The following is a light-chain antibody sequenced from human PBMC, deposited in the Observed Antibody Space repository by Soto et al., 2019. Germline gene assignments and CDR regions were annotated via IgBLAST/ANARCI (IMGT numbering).Light chain of an antibody. V-gene: IGLV2-23*02. J-gene: IGLJ1*01. CDR1: SSDVGSYNL. CDR3: CSYAGSSTDV. Sequence: QSVLTQPASVSGSPGQSITISCTGTSSDVGSYNLVSWYQQHPGKAPKLMIYEVSKRPSGVSNRFSGSKSGNTASLTISGLQAEDEADDYCCSYAGSSTDVFGTGTKLTVL. CDR2: EVS.